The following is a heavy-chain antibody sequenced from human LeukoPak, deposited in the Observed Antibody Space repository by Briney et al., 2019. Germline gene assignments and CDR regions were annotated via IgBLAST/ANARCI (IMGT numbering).Heavy chain of an antibody. D-gene: IGHD2-2*01. V-gene: IGHV4-59*11. CDR1: GGSMSGHW. CDR2: IYHTGLT. Sequence: SETLSLTCTVSGGSMSGHWWSWVRQSPGKGLVWIAHIYHTGLTYFNPSLQSRVTISVDTSKKQFSLTLSSVTAADAAVYFCAKYMTVSTSRHYMDVWGKGTTVAVSS. J-gene: IGHJ6*03. CDR3: AKYMTVSTSRHYMDV.